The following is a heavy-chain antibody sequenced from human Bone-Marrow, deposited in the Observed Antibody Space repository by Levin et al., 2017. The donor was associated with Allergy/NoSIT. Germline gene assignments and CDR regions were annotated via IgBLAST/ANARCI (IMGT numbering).Heavy chain of an antibody. Sequence: GGSLRLSCAASGFTFNFFNMIWVRQAPGKGLQYVASISTNSNYRFFGDSLRDRSSISRDDAKNSLDLQMTSLRPEDTAVYYCARITPTDVFDVWGQGTMVTVSS. CDR2: ISTNSNYR. CDR3: ARITPTDVFDV. V-gene: IGHV3-21*01. J-gene: IGHJ3*01. D-gene: IGHD2-15*01. CDR1: GFTFNFFN.